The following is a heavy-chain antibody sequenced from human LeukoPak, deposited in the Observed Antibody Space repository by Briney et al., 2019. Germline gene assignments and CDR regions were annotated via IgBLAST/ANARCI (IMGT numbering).Heavy chain of an antibody. Sequence: GGSLRLSCAASGFTFSSYGMSWVRQAPGKGLEWVSAISGSGGSTYYADSVKGRFTISRDSSKNTLYLQMNSLRAEDTAVYYCAKDIAAAGFFDYWGQGTLVTVSS. CDR3: AKDIAAAGFFDY. V-gene: IGHV3-23*01. D-gene: IGHD6-13*01. CDR1: GFTFSSYG. J-gene: IGHJ4*02. CDR2: ISGSGGST.